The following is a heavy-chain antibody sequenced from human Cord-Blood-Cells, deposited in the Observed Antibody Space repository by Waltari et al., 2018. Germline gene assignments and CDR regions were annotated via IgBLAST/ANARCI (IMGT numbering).Heavy chain of an antibody. CDR2: IKQDGSEK. Sequence: EVQLVESGGGLVQPGGSLRLSCVASGFTFSSYWMSWVRQAPGKGLEWVANIKQDGSEKYYVDSVKGRFTISRDNAKNSLYLQMNSLRPEDTAVYYCASGFDGYFDYWGQGTLVTVSS. D-gene: IGHD3-3*01. V-gene: IGHV3-7*01. CDR1: GFTFSSYW. J-gene: IGHJ4*02. CDR3: ASGFDGYFDY.